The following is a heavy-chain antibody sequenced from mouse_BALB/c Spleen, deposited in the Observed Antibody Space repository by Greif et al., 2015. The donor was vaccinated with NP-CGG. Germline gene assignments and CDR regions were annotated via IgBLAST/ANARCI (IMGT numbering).Heavy chain of an antibody. Sequence: QVQLQQSGAELVKPGASVKLSCKASGYTFTSYWMHWVKQRPGQGLEWIGEINPSNGRTNYNEKFKSKATLTVDKSSSTAYMQLSSLTSEDSAVYYCAREGDYDGDGYAMEYRGQGTSVTVSS. CDR1: GYTFTSYW. CDR3: AREGDYDGDGYAMEY. V-gene: IGHV1S81*02. J-gene: IGHJ4*01. CDR2: INPSNGRT. D-gene: IGHD2-4*01.